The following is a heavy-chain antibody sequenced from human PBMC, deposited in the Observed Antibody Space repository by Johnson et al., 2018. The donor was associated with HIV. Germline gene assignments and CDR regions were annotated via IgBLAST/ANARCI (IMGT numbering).Heavy chain of an antibody. D-gene: IGHD2-15*01. CDR3: ARSQVAATSEGAFDI. CDR2: IKEDGSEK. V-gene: IGHV3-7*05. CDR1: GLIFRTYW. J-gene: IGHJ3*02. Sequence: EVQLVESGGGLVQPGGSLRLSCAASGLIFRTYWMSWVRQAPGKGLEWVANIKEDGSEKYYVDSVKGRFTISRDNAKNSLSLQMNSLRVEDTAVYYCARSQVAATSEGAFDIWGQGTMVTVSS.